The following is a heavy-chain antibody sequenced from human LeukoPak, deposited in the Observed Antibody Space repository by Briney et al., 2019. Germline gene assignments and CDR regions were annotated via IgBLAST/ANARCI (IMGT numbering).Heavy chain of an antibody. CDR1: GFTFSTYS. V-gene: IGHV3-48*01. CDR2: ISSSSSTI. CDR3: ARGGGYYAIDY. Sequence: GGSLRLSCAASGFTFSTYSMTWVRQAPRMGLEWLSYISSSSSTIYYADSVKGRFTISRDNAKTSLYLQMNSLRAEDTAVYYCARGGGYYAIDYWGQGTLVTVSS. J-gene: IGHJ4*02. D-gene: IGHD1-26*01.